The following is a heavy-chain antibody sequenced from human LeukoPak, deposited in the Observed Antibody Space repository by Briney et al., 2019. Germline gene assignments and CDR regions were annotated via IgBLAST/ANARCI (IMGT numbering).Heavy chain of an antibody. Sequence: PSETLSLTCAVSGDSSTNSIYYWAWIRQPPGKGLEWIGYIYYSGSTDYNPSLKGRVTISVDTSKKRFSLKLSSVTAADSAVYYCARRSLLRTVGYYYALDVWGQGTTVTVSS. J-gene: IGHJ6*02. V-gene: IGHV4-61*05. CDR3: ARRSLLRTVGYYYALDV. CDR1: GDSSTNSIYY. D-gene: IGHD1-26*01. CDR2: IYYSGST.